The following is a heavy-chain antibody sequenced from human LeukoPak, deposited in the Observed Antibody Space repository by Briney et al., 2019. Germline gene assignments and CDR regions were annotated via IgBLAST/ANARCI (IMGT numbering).Heavy chain of an antibody. CDR2: ISSSGSTK. V-gene: IGHV3-11*01. Sequence: GGSLRLSCAASGSTFSDYYMTWIRQAPGKGLEWVSYISSSGSTKYYADSVKGRFTISRDNAKNSLYLQMNSLRAEDTAVYYCARTTYHYDSSGYYGVDYWGQGTLVTVSS. CDR3: ARTTYHYDSSGYYGVDY. J-gene: IGHJ4*02. CDR1: GSTFSDYY. D-gene: IGHD3-22*01.